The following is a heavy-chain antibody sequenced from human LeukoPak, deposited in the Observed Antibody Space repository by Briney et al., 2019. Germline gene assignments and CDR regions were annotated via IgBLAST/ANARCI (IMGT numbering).Heavy chain of an antibody. CDR3: ARVPPPDIVVVPAAILKGYYYYMDV. CDR2: INWNGGST. D-gene: IGHD2-2*02. CDR1: GFTFDDYG. V-gene: IGHV3-20*04. Sequence: GGSLRLSCAASGFTFDDYGMSWVRQAPGKGLEWVSGINWNGGSTGYADSVKGRFTISRDNAKNSLYLQMNSLRAEDTALYYCARVPPPDIVVVPAAILKGYYYYMDVWGKGTTVTVSS. J-gene: IGHJ6*03.